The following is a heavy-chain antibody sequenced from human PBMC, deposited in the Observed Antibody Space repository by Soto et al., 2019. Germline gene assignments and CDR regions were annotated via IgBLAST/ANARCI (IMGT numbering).Heavy chain of an antibody. D-gene: IGHD2-21*02. CDR3: ARGGANIVVVTAIAGMDV. CDR2: INHSGST. Sequence: SLTCAVYGGSFSGYYWSWIRQPPGKGLEWIGEINHSGSTNYNPSLKSRVTISVDTSKNQFSLKLSSVTAADTAVYYCARGGANIVVVTAIAGMDVWGQGTTVTVSS. J-gene: IGHJ6*02. CDR1: GGSFSGYY. V-gene: IGHV4-34*01.